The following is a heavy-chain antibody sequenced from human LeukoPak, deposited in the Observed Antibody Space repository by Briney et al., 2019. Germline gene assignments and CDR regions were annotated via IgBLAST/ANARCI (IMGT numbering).Heavy chain of an antibody. CDR1: GXTFSSYG. V-gene: IGHV3-30*18. Sequence: TGGSLRLSWAASGXTFSSYGMHWVRQAPAKGLEWVAVISYDGSNKYYADSVKGRFTISRDNSKNTLYLQMNSLRAEDTAVYYCANLAWSGADFDYWGQGTLVTVSS. J-gene: IGHJ4*02. CDR3: ANLAWSGADFDY. D-gene: IGHD1-26*01. CDR2: ISYDGSNK.